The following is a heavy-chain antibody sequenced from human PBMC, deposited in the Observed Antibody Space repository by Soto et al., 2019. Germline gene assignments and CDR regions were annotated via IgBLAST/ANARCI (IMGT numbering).Heavy chain of an antibody. D-gene: IGHD3-22*01. J-gene: IGHJ6*02. V-gene: IGHV5-10-1*01. CDR1: GYSFTSYW. CDR2: IDPSDSYT. Sequence: PGESLKISCKGSGYSFTSYWISWVRQMPGKGLEWMGRIDPSDSYTNYSPSFQGHVTISADKSISTAYLQWSSLKASDTAMYYCARAPHYYDSSGYFPFYYGMDVWGQGTTVTVSS. CDR3: ARAPHYYDSSGYFPFYYGMDV.